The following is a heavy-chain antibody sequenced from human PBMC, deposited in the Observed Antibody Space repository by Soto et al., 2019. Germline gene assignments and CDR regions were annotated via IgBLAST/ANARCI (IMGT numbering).Heavy chain of an antibody. CDR2: ISGSGGNA. J-gene: IGHJ6*02. CDR3: AKDGASGSYPPYYYYGMDV. V-gene: IGHV3-23*01. D-gene: IGHD1-26*01. CDR1: GFTFSSYA. Sequence: LRLSCAASGFTFSSYAMSWVRQAPGKGLEWVSSISGSGGNAYYADSVKGRFTISRDNSKNTLRLQMNSLRADDTAVYYCAKDGASGSYPPYYYYGMDVWGQGTTVTVSS.